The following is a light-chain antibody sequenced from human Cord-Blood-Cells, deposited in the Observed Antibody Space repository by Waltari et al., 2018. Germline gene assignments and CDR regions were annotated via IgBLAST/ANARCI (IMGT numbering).Light chain of an antibody. CDR1: SSDVGGYNY. J-gene: IGLJ3*02. Sequence: QSALTQPRSVSGSPGQSVTISCTGTSSDVGGYNYVSWYQQHPGKAPKLMIYDVSKRPCGVPDRFSGCKSGNTASLTISGLQAEDEADYYCCSYAGSYTWVFGGGTKLTVL. CDR2: DVS. CDR3: CSYAGSYTWV. V-gene: IGLV2-11*01.